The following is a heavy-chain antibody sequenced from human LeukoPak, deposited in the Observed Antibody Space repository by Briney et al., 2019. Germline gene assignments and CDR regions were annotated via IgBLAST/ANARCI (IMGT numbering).Heavy chain of an antibody. D-gene: IGHD6-19*01. Sequence: VASVKVPCKASGYTFTSYGISWVRQAPGQGLEWMGWISAYNGNTNYAQKLQGRVTMTTDTSTSTAYMELRSLRSDDTAVYYCARVTYSSGWLGHNWFDPWGQGTLVTVSS. CDR1: GYTFTSYG. J-gene: IGHJ5*02. V-gene: IGHV1-18*01. CDR2: ISAYNGNT. CDR3: ARVTYSSGWLGHNWFDP.